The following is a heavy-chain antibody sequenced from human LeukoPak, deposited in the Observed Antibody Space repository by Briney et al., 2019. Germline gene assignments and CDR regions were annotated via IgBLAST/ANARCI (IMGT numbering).Heavy chain of an antibody. CDR2: IYYSGST. Sequence: SETLSLTCTVSGGSISSYYWSWIRQPPGKRLEWIGYIYYSGSTNYNPSLKSRVTISVDTSKNQFSLKLSSVTAADTAVYYCARSAVAAAIGHYYYMDVWGKGTTVTVSS. V-gene: IGHV4-59*01. CDR1: GGSISSYY. CDR3: ARSAVAAAIGHYYYMDV. J-gene: IGHJ6*03. D-gene: IGHD2-2*02.